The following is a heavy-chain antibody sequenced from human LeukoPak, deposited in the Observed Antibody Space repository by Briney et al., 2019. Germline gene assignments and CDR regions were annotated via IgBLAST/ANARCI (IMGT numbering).Heavy chain of an antibody. CDR2: ISRTSSYI. J-gene: IGHJ4*02. Sequence: GGSLRLSCAASGFIFSSYIMNWVRQAPGKGLEWVSYISRTSSYIYYADSVKGRFTISRDNAKNSLYLQMNSLRAEDTAVYCCARALYCSSTSCYLPFDYWGQGTLVTVSS. V-gene: IGHV3-21*01. CDR1: GFIFSSYI. D-gene: IGHD2-2*01. CDR3: ARALYCSSTSCYLPFDY.